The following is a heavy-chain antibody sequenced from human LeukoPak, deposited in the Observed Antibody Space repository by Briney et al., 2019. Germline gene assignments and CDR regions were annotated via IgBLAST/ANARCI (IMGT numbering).Heavy chain of an antibody. V-gene: IGHV3-21*01. J-gene: IGHJ4*02. CDR1: GFTFSSYS. CDR3: ARDSRFLEWFLDY. D-gene: IGHD3-3*01. CDR2: ISSSSSYI. Sequence: PGGSLRLSCAASGFTFSSYSMNWVRQAPGKGLEWVSSISSSSSYIYYADSVKGRFTTSRDNAKNSLYLQMNSLRAEDTAAYYCARDSRFLEWFLDYWGQGTLVTVSS.